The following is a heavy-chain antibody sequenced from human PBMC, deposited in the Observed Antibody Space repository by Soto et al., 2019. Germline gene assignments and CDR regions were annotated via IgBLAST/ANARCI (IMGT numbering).Heavy chain of an antibody. V-gene: IGHV4-34*01. J-gene: IGHJ6*02. Sequence: SETLSLTCAVYVGSFSGYYWSWIRQPPGKGLEWIGEINHSGSTNYNPSLKSRVTISVDTSKNQFSLKLSSVTAADTAVYYCARATSSSSEGYYYYGMDVWGQGTTVTVSS. D-gene: IGHD6-6*01. CDR2: INHSGST. CDR3: ARATSSSSEGYYYYGMDV. CDR1: VGSFSGYY.